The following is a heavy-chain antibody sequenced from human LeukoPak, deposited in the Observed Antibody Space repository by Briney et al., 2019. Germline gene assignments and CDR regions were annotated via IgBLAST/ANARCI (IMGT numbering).Heavy chain of an antibody. D-gene: IGHD3-3*01. Sequence: SETLSLTCAVYGGSFSGYYWSWIRQPPGKGLEWIGEINHSGSTNYNPSLKSRVTISVDTSKNQFSLKLSSVTAADTAVYYCARDGGEWLYYFDYWAREPWSPSPQ. CDR2: INHSGST. CDR3: ARDGGEWLYYFDY. V-gene: IGHV4-34*01. CDR1: GGSFSGYY. J-gene: IGHJ4*02.